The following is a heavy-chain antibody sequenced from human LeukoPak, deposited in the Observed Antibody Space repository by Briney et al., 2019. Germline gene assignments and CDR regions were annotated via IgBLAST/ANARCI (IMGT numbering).Heavy chain of an antibody. D-gene: IGHD3-10*01. V-gene: IGHV3-48*03. CDR3: AKRPRGNYLDPFDY. CDR1: GLTFSSSE. Sequence: GGPRRLSCAAPGLTFSSSEMHWVRQAPGKGLEWVSYIASSGSNVYYADSVRGRFTISRDNSKNRLYLQMNSLRAEDTAVYYCAKRPRGNYLDPFDYWGRGTLVTVSS. CDR2: IASSGSNV. J-gene: IGHJ4*02.